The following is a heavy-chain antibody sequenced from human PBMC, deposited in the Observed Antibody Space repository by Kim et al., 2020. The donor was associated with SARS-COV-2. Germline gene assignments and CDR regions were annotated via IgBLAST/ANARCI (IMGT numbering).Heavy chain of an antibody. D-gene: IGHD5-12*01. J-gene: IGHJ4*02. Sequence: SETLSLTCTVSGGSISSYYWSWIRQPPGKGLEWIGYIYYSGSTNYNPSLKSRVTISVDTPKNQFSLKLSPVTAADTAVYYCARIRVYSGYDYSMGYYFDYWGQGTLVTVSS. CDR1: GGSISSYY. CDR3: ARIRVYSGYDYSMGYYFDY. V-gene: IGHV4-59*01. CDR2: IYYSGST.